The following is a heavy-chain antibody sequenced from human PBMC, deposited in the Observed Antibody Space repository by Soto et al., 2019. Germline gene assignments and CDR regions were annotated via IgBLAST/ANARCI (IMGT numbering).Heavy chain of an antibody. CDR3: AIHSNRGYCTSGGCYIDY. CDR2: IYYSGST. V-gene: IGHV4-39*01. D-gene: IGHD2-8*01. CDR1: EGYSSNIGYC. Sequence: ALEPKRHRYTVAEGYSSNIGYCWSWISQPPGKGLEWIGSIYYSGSTYYNPSLKSRVTISVDTSKNQFSLKLSSVTAADTAVYYCAIHSNRGYCTSGGCYIDYSGQPPLVSLPS. J-gene: IGHJ4*02.